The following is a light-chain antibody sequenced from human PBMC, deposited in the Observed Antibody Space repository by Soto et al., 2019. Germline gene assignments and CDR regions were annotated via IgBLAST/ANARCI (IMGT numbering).Light chain of an antibody. CDR3: QQYGSSPTT. Sequence: EVVLTQSPATLSLSPGERATLSCRASQSISSSYLAWYQQKPGQAPRLLIYHASSRAAGIPDRFSGSGSGTDFTLTISRLEPEDFAVYYCQQYGSSPTTFGQGTKVDIK. CDR1: QSISSSY. J-gene: IGKJ1*01. V-gene: IGKV3-20*01. CDR2: HAS.